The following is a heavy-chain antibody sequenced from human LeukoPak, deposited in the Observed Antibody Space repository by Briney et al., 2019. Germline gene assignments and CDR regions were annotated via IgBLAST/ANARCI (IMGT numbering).Heavy chain of an antibody. J-gene: IGHJ4*02. V-gene: IGHV1-18*01. CDR3: ARFTPLSYSPYYDFWSGYYPYYFDY. CDR1: GYTFTSYG. Sequence: ASVKVSCKASGYTFTSYGISWVRQAPGQGLEWMGWISAYNGNTNYAQKLQGRVTMTTDTSTSTPYMELRSLRSDDTAVSYCARFTPLSYSPYYDFWSGYYPYYFDYWGQGTLVTVSS. CDR2: ISAYNGNT. D-gene: IGHD3-3*01.